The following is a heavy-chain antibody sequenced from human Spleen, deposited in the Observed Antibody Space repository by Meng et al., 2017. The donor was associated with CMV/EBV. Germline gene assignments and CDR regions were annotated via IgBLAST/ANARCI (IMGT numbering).Heavy chain of an antibody. D-gene: IGHD6-6*01. CDR2: INPNSGGT. CDR3: ARPGDISSSSFYNYYGLDV. J-gene: IGHJ6*02. Sequence: GGSLRLSCAASGFTFTAYYMHWVRQAPGQGLEWMGWINPNSGGTNYAQKFQGRVTMTRDTSISTAYMELSRLRSDDTAVYYCARPGDISSSSFYNYYGLDVWGQGTTVTVSS. CDR1: GFTFTAYY. V-gene: IGHV1-2*02.